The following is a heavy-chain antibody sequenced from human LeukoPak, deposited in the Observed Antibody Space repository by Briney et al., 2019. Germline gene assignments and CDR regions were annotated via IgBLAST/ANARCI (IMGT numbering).Heavy chain of an antibody. CDR2: INPNSGGT. CDR1: GHTFTGYY. D-gene: IGHD2-2*02. V-gene: IGHV1-2*02. Sequence: ASVKVSCKASGHTFTGYYMHWVRQAPGQGLEWMGWINPNSGGTNYAQKFQGRVTMTRDTSISTAYMELSRLRSDDTAVYYCARDLFDCSSTSCYNTEWAYWGQGTLVTVSS. J-gene: IGHJ4*02. CDR3: ARDLFDCSSTSCYNTEWAY.